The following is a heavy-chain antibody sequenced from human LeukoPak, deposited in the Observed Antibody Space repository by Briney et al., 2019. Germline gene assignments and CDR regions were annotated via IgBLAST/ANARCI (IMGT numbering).Heavy chain of an antibody. J-gene: IGHJ5*02. CDR3: ARVPNWFDP. V-gene: IGHV3-74*01. CDR1: GFTFSSYW. Sequence: GGSLRLSCAASGFTFSSYWMHWVRQAPGKGLVWVSRINSDGSVTNYADSVKGRFTISRDNAKNTLYLQMNSLRGEDTALYYCARVPNWFDPWGQGTLVTVPS. CDR2: INSDGSVT.